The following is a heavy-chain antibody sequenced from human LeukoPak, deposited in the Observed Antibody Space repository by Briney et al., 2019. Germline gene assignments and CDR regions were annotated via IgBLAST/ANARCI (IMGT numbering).Heavy chain of an antibody. Sequence: ASVKVSCKASGYTSTSYGISWVRQAPGQGLEWVGGISAYNGNTNYAQKLQGRVTMTTDTSASTAYMQLRNLRADDTAGYYCAVVEPGSWDLHYDYWGTGTLVTASS. V-gene: IGHV1-18*04. D-gene: IGHD2-2*01. CDR1: GYTSTSYG. CDR3: AVVEPGSWDLHYDY. CDR2: ISAYNGNT. J-gene: IGHJ4*03.